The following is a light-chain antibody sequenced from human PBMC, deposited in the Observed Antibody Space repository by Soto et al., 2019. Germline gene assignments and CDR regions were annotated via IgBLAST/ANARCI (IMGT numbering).Light chain of an antibody. CDR2: EVT. V-gene: IGLV2-14*03. CDR1: SGNIGGQNS. J-gene: IGLJ3*02. CDR3: ASNTPTWV. Sequence: QSVLTQPASVSGSPGQTISISCIGTSGNIGGQNSVSWYQQYPGKAPKLIIYEVTKRPSGISNRFSGSKSANAASLTISGLQADDEAVYYCASNTPTWVFGGGTKVTVL.